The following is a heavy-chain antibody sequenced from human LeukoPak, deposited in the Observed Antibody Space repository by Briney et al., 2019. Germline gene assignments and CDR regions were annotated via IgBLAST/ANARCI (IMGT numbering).Heavy chain of an antibody. Sequence: ASVKVSCTVSGYTLTELSMHWVRQAPGKGLEWMGGFDPEDGETIYAQKFQGRVTMTEDTSTDTAYMELSSLRSEDTAVYYCATGLLWFGELLYALDYWGQGTLVTVSS. D-gene: IGHD3-10*01. CDR3: ATGLLWFGELLYALDY. V-gene: IGHV1-24*01. CDR2: FDPEDGET. CDR1: GYTLTELS. J-gene: IGHJ4*02.